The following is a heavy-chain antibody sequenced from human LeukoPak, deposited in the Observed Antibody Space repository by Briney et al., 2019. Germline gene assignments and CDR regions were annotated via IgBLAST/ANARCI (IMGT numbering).Heavy chain of an antibody. V-gene: IGHV3-9*01. J-gene: IGHJ4*02. Sequence: GGSLRLSCAASGFTFSSYWMSWVRQAPGKGLEWVSGISWNSGSIGYADSVKGRFTISRDNAKNSLYLQMNSLRAEDTALYYCAKDKSYQWLTPFDYWGQGTLVTVSS. CDR1: GFTFSSYW. D-gene: IGHD6-19*01. CDR2: ISWNSGSI. CDR3: AKDKSYQWLTPFDY.